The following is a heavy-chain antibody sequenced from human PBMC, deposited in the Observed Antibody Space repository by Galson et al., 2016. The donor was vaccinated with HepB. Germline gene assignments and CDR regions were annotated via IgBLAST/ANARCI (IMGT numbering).Heavy chain of an antibody. D-gene: IGHD2-21*02. V-gene: IGHV3-43D*03. CDR1: GFTFDDFA. CDR3: AKDRWAYCDGDCYFLNY. J-gene: IGHJ4*02. CDR2: ITWNGELT. Sequence: SLRLSCAASGFTFDDFAMHWVRQAPGKSLEWVALITWNGELTYYAESVKGRFTISRDNNENSLFLQMNSLRAEDTALYYCAKDRWAYCDGDCYFLNYWGQGTQVTVSS.